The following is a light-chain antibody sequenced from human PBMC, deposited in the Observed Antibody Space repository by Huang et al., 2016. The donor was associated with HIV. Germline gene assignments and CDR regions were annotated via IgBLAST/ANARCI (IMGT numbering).Light chain of an antibody. CDR2: KAS. CDR1: QSISSW. V-gene: IGKV1-5*03. J-gene: IGKJ4*01. Sequence: DIQMTQSPSTLSASVGARVTLTCRASQSISSWLAWYQQKPGKAPKLLIYKASTVESGVPSRLSGSGSGTEFTLTISSLQPDEFATYDCQQYNSYPLTFGGGTKVQIK. CDR3: QQYNSYPLT.